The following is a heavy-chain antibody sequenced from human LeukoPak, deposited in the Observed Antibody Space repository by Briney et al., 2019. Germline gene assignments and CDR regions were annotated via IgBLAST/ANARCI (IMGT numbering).Heavy chain of an antibody. CDR3: AKKQTYSSGWYLAYFDY. Sequence: GGSLRLSCAASGFTFSSYAMSWVRQAPVKGLEWVSAISGSGGSTYYADSVKGRFTISRDNSKNTLYLQMNSLRAEDTAVYYCAKKQTYSSGWYLAYFDYWGQGTLVTVSS. J-gene: IGHJ4*02. CDR2: ISGSGGST. CDR1: GFTFSSYA. V-gene: IGHV3-23*01. D-gene: IGHD6-19*01.